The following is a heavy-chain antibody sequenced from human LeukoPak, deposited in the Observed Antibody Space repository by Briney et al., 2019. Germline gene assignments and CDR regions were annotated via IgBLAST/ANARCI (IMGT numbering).Heavy chain of an antibody. CDR3: AKSMVSIGKPVDDT. J-gene: IGHJ5*02. CDR1: GFSFTSYA. Sequence: GGSLRLSCAGFGFSFTSYAMSWVRQAPGKGLEWVSAIGSNGVSTYYADSVKGRFTISRDDSKNTAYLQMNSLRAEDTAIYYCAKSMVSIGKPVDDTWGQGTLVTVSS. CDR2: IGSNGVST. V-gene: IGHV3-23*01. D-gene: IGHD5/OR15-5a*01.